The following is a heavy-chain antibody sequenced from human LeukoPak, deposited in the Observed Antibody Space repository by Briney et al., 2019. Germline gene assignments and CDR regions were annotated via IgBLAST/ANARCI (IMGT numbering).Heavy chain of an antibody. CDR3: ARDLGYSLDY. J-gene: IGHJ4*02. V-gene: IGHV3-74*01. D-gene: IGHD2-15*01. CDR1: GFTFRNDW. CDR2: TNSDGSNT. Sequence: GGSLRLSCAASGFTFRNDWMHWGRQAPGKGLVWVSLTNSDGSNTIYAASVKGRFTVSRDNAKSTLYLQMNSLRAEDTAVYYCARDLGYSLDYWGQGTLVTVSS.